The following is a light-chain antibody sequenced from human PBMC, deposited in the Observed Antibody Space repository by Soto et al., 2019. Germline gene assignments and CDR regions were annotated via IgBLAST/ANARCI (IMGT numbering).Light chain of an antibody. CDR1: QIISSTY. CDR3: QQFGSKT. J-gene: IGKJ2*01. Sequence: LVLTQSPGTLSLSPGERATLSCRTNQIISSTYLAWYQQKPGQAPRLLIYATSSRATGISDRFSGSGSGTDFTLAISRLEPEDSAEYYCQQFGSKTFGQGTKLEIK. V-gene: IGKV3-20*01. CDR2: ATS.